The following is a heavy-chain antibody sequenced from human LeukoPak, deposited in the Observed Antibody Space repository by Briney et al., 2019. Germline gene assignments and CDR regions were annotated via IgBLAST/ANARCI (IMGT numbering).Heavy chain of an antibody. Sequence: SETLSLTCTVSGYSISSGYYWGWIRQPPGKGLEWIGSIYHSGSTYYNPSLKSRVTISVDTSKNQFSLKPSSVTAADTAVYYCARDIGQGIDYWGQGTLVTVSS. V-gene: IGHV4-38-2*02. CDR2: IYHSGST. CDR1: GYSISSGYY. D-gene: IGHD1-26*01. J-gene: IGHJ4*02. CDR3: ARDIGQGIDY.